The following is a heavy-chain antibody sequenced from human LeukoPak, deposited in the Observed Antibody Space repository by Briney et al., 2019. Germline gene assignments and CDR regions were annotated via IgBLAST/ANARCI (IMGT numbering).Heavy chain of an antibody. V-gene: IGHV1-69*05. J-gene: IGHJ6*03. CDR2: IIPIFGTA. CDR3: ASSRVYGGYVLPPLDYYYMDV. Sequence: SVKVSCKASGGTFSSYAISLVRQAPGQGLEWMGRIIPIFGTANYAQKFQGRVTITTDESTSTAYMELSSLRSEDTAVYYCASSRVYGGYVLPPLDYYYMDVWGKGTTVTVSS. CDR1: GGTFSSYA. D-gene: IGHD5-12*01.